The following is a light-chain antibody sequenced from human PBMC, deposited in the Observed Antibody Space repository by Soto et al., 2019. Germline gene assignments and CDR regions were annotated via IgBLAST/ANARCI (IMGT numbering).Light chain of an antibody. CDR2: RAS. Sequence: EIVMTQSPATLSLSPGERASLSCRASQSINSELAWYQQKPGQPPRLLIYRASTRATGVPARFTGSESGSEFTLTISVLQSEDFAVYYCQQGHNWPLTFGQGTRLEI. CDR3: QQGHNWPLT. CDR1: QSINSE. J-gene: IGKJ2*01. V-gene: IGKV3-15*01.